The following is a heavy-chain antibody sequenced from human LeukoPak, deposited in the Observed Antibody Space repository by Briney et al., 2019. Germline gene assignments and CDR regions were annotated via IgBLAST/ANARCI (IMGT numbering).Heavy chain of an antibody. CDR1: GYTFTGNY. V-gene: IGHV1-2*02. J-gene: IGHJ4*02. CDR3: ARGVLIFVVVVAATDLDY. Sequence: ASVKVSCKASGYTFTGNYMHWVRQAPGQGLEWMGWINPNSGGTNYAQKFQGRVTMTRDTSISTAYMELSRLRSDDTAVYYCARGVLIFVVVVAATDLDYWGQGTLVTVSS. D-gene: IGHD2-15*01. CDR2: INPNSGGT.